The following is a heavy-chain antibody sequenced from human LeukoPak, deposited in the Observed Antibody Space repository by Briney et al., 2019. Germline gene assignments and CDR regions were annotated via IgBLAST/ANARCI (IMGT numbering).Heavy chain of an antibody. D-gene: IGHD3-16*02. CDR3: AKAGLRLGELSLYPDY. CDR2: ISWNSGSI. V-gene: IGHV3-9*01. CDR1: GFTFDDYA. Sequence: GGSLRLSCAASGFTFDDYAMHWVRQAPGKGLEWVSGISWNSGSIGYADSVKGRFTISRGNAKNSLYLQMNSLRAEDTALYYCAKAGLRLGELSLYPDYWGQGTLVTVSS. J-gene: IGHJ4*02.